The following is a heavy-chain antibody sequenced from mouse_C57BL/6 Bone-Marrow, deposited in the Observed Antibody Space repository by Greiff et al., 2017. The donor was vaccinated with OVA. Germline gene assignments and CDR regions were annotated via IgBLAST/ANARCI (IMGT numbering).Heavy chain of an antibody. CDR3: WRLKTILSYYYGSRNY. J-gene: IGHJ2*01. CDR1: ISLSTSGMGL. Sequence: QVTLKVSGPGILQPSQTLSLACTFSGISLSTSGMGLSWLRKPPGKALEWLASIWNNDNYYNPSLKSRLTISKETSNYQVFLKLTSVDTADSATYYGAWRLKTILSYYYGSRNYWGQGTTLTVSS. CDR2: WNNDNY. V-gene: IGHV8-2*01. D-gene: IGHD1-1*01.